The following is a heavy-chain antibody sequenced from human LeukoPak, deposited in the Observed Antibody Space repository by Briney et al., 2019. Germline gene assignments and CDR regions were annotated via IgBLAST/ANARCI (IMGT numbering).Heavy chain of an antibody. J-gene: IGHJ4*02. Sequence: GGFLRLSCAASGFTFSSYAMTWGRQAPGGGLEWVSSIRGSGDSIYYADSVKGRFTLSRENSKSTMFLQMHSLRAGDTAIYYCATAYITTWFWGLELWGQGTLVTVPS. CDR3: ATAYITTWFWGLEL. CDR2: IRGSGDSI. V-gene: IGHV3-23*01. CDR1: GFTFSSYA. D-gene: IGHD3-16*01.